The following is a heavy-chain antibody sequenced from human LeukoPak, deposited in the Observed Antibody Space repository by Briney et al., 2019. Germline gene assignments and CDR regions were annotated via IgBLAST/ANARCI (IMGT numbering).Heavy chain of an antibody. CDR2: INHSAST. V-gene: IGHV4-34*01. CDR1: GGSFSGYY. Sequence: PSETLSLTCAVYGGSFSGYYWSWIRQPPGKGLEWIGEINHSASTNYNPSLKSRVTISVDTSKNQFSLKLSSVTAADTAVYYCARGSYYYDSSGYYYYYGMDVWGQGTTVTVSS. J-gene: IGHJ6*02. CDR3: ARGSYYYDSSGYYYYYGMDV. D-gene: IGHD3-22*01.